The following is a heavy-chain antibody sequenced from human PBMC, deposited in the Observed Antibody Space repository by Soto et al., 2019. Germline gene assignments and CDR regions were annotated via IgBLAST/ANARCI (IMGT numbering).Heavy chain of an antibody. CDR1: GFTVRRNY. CDR2: IHSGGDT. J-gene: IGHJ4*02. V-gene: IGHV3-66*01. Sequence: GGSLRLSCAASGFTVRRNYMNWVRQAPGKGLEWVSVIHSGGDTHYADSVKGRFTISKDNSKNTVYLQMNSLRAEDTAVYYCARDPFGSETQVPDYWGQGTLVIVSS. D-gene: IGHD3-10*01. CDR3: ARDPFGSETQVPDY.